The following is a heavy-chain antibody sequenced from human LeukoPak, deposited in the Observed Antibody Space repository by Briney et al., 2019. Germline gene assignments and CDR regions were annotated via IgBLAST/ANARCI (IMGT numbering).Heavy chain of an antibody. CDR3: ARGTGTSNWFDP. CDR2: INPNSGGT. Sequence: ASVKVSCKASGYTFTGYYMHWVRQAPGQGLAWMGWINPNSGGTNYAQKFQGRVTMTRDTSISTAYMELSRLRSDDTAVYYCARGTGTSNWFDPWGQGTLVTVSS. J-gene: IGHJ5*02. CDR1: GYTFTGYY. D-gene: IGHD1-1*01. V-gene: IGHV1-2*02.